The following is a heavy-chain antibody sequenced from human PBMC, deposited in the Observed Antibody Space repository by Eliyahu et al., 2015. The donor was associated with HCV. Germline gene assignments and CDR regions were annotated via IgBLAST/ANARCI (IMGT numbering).Heavy chain of an antibody. J-gene: IGHJ5*02. CDR3: ARMYSGSTEDWFDP. Sequence: QVQLVESGGGVVQPGRSLRLSCAASGFTFSRFGMHWVRQAPGKGLEWVAVIWHDGSDKSYADSVKGRFTISRDNSKNTLYLQMNSLRAEDTALYYCARMYSGSTEDWFDPWGQGTLVTVSS. CDR2: IWHDGSDK. D-gene: IGHD1-26*01. V-gene: IGHV3-33*01. CDR1: GFTFSRFG.